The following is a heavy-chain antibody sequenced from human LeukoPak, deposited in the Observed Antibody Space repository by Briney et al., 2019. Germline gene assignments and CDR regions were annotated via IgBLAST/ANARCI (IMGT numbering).Heavy chain of an antibody. Sequence: GGSLRLSCPASGFTFSDYYMSWVRQAPGKGLEWVSYISRTSTFTNYADSVKGRFTISRNNAENSLYLQMNSLRAEDTAVYYCVRVGIDYGDYVGYSLQGSLVTVSS. J-gene: IGHJ4*02. CDR2: ISRTSTFT. V-gene: IGHV3-11*05. CDR1: GFTFSDYY. CDR3: VRVGIDYGDYVGY. D-gene: IGHD4-17*01.